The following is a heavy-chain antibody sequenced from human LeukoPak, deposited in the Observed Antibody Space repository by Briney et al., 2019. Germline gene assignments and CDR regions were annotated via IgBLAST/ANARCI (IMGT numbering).Heavy chain of an antibody. D-gene: IGHD3-10*01. CDR3: AKSNGYGLVDI. J-gene: IGHJ3*02. CDR1: GGSINIYY. CDR2: IYYSGDT. Sequence: PSETLSLTCTVSGGSINIYYWSWIRQSPGKGLEWMGYIYYSGDTSYNPSLKSRVTISLDTSRNQFSLKLNSVTAADTAVYYCAKSNGYGLVDIWGQGTVVTVSS. V-gene: IGHV4-59*12.